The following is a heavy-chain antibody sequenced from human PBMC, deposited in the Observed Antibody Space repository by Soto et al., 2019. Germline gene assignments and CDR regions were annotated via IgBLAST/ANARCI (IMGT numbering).Heavy chain of an antibody. CDR2: ISSGSSHT. D-gene: IGHD4-17*01. CDR1: GISFNYYY. CDR3: ARVDSSDHLGAIDI. J-gene: IGHJ3*02. V-gene: IGHV3-11*05. Sequence: PGGSLRLSCAASGISFNYYYMSWIRQAPGKGLEWVSFISSGSSHTNYADSVKGRFTISRDNAKNSLYLQMNNLRAEDTAVYYCARVDSSDHLGAIDIWGQGTAVTVSS.